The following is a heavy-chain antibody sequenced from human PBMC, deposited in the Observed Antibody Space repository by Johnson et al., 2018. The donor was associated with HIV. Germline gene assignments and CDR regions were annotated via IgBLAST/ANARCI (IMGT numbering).Heavy chain of an antibody. V-gene: IGHV3-30*18. CDR2: ISYDGSNK. Sequence: QVQLVESGGGLVQPGGSLRLSCAASDFTVSGNYMSWVRQAPGKGLEWVAVISYDGSNKYYADSVKGRFTLSSDNSKNSRYLQMNSLRPEDTGLYYCAKDIASGYTNGGTLDIWGQGTMVTVSS. CDR1: DFTVSGNY. D-gene: IGHD6-19*01. CDR3: AKDIASGYTNGGTLDI. J-gene: IGHJ3*02.